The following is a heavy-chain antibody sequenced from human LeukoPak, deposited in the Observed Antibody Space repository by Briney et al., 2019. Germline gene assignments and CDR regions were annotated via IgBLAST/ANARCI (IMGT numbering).Heavy chain of an antibody. CDR1: GGSISSSSYY. CDR3: ARDYDILTGYSFDP. CDR2: IYYSGST. D-gene: IGHD3-9*01. V-gene: IGHV4-39*07. J-gene: IGHJ5*02. Sequence: PSETLSLTCTVSGGSISSSSYYWGWIRQPPGKGLEWIGSIYYSGSTYYNPSLKSRVTISVDTSKNQFSLKLSSVTAADTAVYYCARDYDILTGYSFDPWGQGTLVTVSS.